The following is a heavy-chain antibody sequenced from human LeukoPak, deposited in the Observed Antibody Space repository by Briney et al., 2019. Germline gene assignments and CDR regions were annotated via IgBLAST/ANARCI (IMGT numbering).Heavy chain of an antibody. CDR1: GGSFSGYY. V-gene: IGHV4-34*01. Sequence: SETLSLTCAVYGGSFSGYYWSWIRQPPGKGLEWIGEINHSGSTNYNPSLKSRVTISVDTSKNQFSLKLSSVTAADTAVYYCARAVGVGGMNAFDIWGQGTMVTVSS. D-gene: IGHD4-23*01. CDR3: ARAVGVGGMNAFDI. CDR2: INHSGST. J-gene: IGHJ3*02.